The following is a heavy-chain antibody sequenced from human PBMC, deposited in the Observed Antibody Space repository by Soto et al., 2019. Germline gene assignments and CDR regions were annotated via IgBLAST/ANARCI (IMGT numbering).Heavy chain of an antibody. CDR1: GYTFTSYA. Sequence: GASVKVSCKASGYTFTSYAMHWVRQAPGQRLEWMGWINAGNGNTKYSQKFQGRVTITRDTSASTAYMELSSLRSEDTAVYYCARAGLASVWNAGLHFDYWGQGTLVTVSS. CDR3: ARAGLASVWNAGLHFDY. D-gene: IGHD1-1*01. CDR2: INAGNGNT. V-gene: IGHV1-3*01. J-gene: IGHJ4*02.